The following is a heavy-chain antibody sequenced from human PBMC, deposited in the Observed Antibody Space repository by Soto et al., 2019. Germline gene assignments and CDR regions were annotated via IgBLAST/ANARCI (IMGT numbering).Heavy chain of an antibody. CDR3: ARSRSTRQPFDY. V-gene: IGHV3-23*01. J-gene: IGHJ4*02. Sequence: GGSLRLSCVGSGFVFKNFAINWVRQPPGKGLEWVSVIRGTGLNTYYAASVKGRFNISRDNSKNTVYLQMDSLKVEDTAVYYCARSRSTRQPFDYWGRGTLVTVSS. CDR1: GFVFKNFA. CDR2: IRGTGLNT. D-gene: IGHD5-12*01.